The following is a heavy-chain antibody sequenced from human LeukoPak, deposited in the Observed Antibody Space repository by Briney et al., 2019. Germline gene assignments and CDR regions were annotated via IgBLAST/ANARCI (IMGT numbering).Heavy chain of an antibody. Sequence: SETLSLTCTVSGGSISSYYWSWIRQPPGKGLEWIGYIYYSGSTNYNPSLKSRVTISVDTSKNQFSLKLSSVTAADTAVYYCARLDSSGRLSFSGYFDYGGQGTLVTVSS. CDR1: GGSISSYY. J-gene: IGHJ4*02. D-gene: IGHD6-19*01. CDR3: ARLDSSGRLSFSGYFDY. V-gene: IGHV4-59*08. CDR2: IYYSGST.